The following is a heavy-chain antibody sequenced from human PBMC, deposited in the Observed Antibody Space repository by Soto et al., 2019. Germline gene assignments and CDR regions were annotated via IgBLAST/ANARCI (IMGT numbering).Heavy chain of an antibody. Sequence: PSETLSLTCSVSGGSISGFYWTRIRQPPGKGLEWIGYIHDSGSTNYNPALESRVSISVDTSKNELSLKLSSVTAADTAMYYCARVVRDSWSGYYPLGHWGQGTLVTVSS. CDR1: GGSISGFY. D-gene: IGHD3-3*01. CDR3: ARVVRDSWSGYYPLGH. V-gene: IGHV4-59*01. J-gene: IGHJ4*02. CDR2: IHDSGST.